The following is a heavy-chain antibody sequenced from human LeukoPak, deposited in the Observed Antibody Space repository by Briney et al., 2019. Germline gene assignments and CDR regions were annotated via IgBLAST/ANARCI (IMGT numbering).Heavy chain of an antibody. CDR2: INHSGST. J-gene: IGHJ3*02. CDR3: ARENYGDYSNAFDI. D-gene: IGHD4-17*01. Sequence: SETLSLTCAVYGGSFSGYYWSWIRQPPGKGLEWIGEINHSGSTNYNPSLKSRVTISVDTSKNQFSLKLSSVTAADTAVYYCARENYGDYSNAFDIWGQGTMVTVSS. V-gene: IGHV4-34*01. CDR1: GGSFSGYY.